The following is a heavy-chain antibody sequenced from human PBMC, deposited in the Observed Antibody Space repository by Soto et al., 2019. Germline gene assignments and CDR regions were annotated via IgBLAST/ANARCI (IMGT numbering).Heavy chain of an antibody. Sequence: LRLSCAASGFTFSNYAVSWVRQAPGKGLEWVSAINDSGGSTYSADSVKGRFTISRDNSKNTLYLQMNSLRADDTAVYYCARRRDASGSYFDSWGQGTLVTVSS. CDR2: INDSGGST. CDR3: ARRRDASGSYFDS. D-gene: IGHD3-10*01. V-gene: IGHV3-23*01. CDR1: GFTFSNYA. J-gene: IGHJ4*02.